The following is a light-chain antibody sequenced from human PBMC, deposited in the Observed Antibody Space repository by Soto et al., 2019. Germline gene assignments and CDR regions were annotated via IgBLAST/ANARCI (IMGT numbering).Light chain of an antibody. V-gene: IGKV3-20*01. J-gene: IGKJ4*01. CDR2: DAS. CDR1: QTVRNNY. Sequence: ELVLTQSPGSLSLSPGGRATLSCGAIQTVRNNYLAWYQQKPGQAPRLLIYDASSRATGIPDRFSGTGSGTDFTLTISRLEPEDFAVYYCQQFSSYPLTFGGGTKVDI. CDR3: QQFSSYPLT.